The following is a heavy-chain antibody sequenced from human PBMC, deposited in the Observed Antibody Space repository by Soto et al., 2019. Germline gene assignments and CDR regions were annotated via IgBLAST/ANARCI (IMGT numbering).Heavy chain of an antibody. Sequence: GGSLRLSCAASGFTFSSYSMNWVRQAPGKGLEWVSSISSSSYIYYADSVKGRFTISRDNAKNSLYLQMNSLRAEDTAVYYCARDIGGEQQLVYYFDYWGQGTLVTVSS. CDR2: ISSSSYI. J-gene: IGHJ4*02. V-gene: IGHV3-21*01. CDR3: ARDIGGEQQLVYYFDY. CDR1: GFTFSSYS. D-gene: IGHD6-13*01.